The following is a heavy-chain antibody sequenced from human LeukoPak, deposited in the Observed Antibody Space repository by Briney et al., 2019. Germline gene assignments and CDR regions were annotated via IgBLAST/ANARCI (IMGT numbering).Heavy chain of an antibody. D-gene: IGHD5-12*01. CDR1: GGTLSSYA. V-gene: IGHV1-69*04. CDR3: ARGVNSGYDLDY. Sequence: SVKVSCKASGGTLSSYAISWVRQAPGQGLEWMGRIIPILGIANYAQKFQGRVTITADKSTSTAYMELSSLRSEDTAVYYCARGVNSGYDLDYWGQGTLVTVSS. CDR2: IIPILGIA. J-gene: IGHJ4*02.